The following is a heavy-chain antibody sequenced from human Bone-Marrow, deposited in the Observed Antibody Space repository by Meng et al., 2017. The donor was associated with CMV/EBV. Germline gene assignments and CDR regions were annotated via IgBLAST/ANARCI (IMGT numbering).Heavy chain of an antibody. V-gene: IGHV1-8*01. CDR3: ARGGMYYYGSGSGDGMDV. CDR1: GYTFSSYD. J-gene: IGHJ6*02. CDR2: MNPNSGNT. Sequence: ASVKVSCKASGYTFSSYDITWVRQATGQGLEWLGWMNPNSGNTGSAQKFQGRVTMTRNTAINTAYMELSSLRSEDTAVYYCARGGMYYYGSGSGDGMDVWGQGTTVTVSS. D-gene: IGHD3-10*01.